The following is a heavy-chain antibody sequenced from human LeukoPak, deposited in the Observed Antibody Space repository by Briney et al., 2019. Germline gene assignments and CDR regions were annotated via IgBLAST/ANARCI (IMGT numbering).Heavy chain of an antibody. V-gene: IGHV1-18*04. J-gene: IGHJ4*02. D-gene: IGHD2-15*01. CDR3: ARALLGRYCSGGSCYSFGF. Sequence: ASVKVCCKASGYTFTSYGISWVRQAPGQGLEWMGWISAYNGNTNYAQKLQGRVTMTTDTSTSTAYMELRSLRSDDTAVYYCARALLGRYCSGGSCYSFGFWGQGTLVTVSS. CDR2: ISAYNGNT. CDR1: GYTFTSYG.